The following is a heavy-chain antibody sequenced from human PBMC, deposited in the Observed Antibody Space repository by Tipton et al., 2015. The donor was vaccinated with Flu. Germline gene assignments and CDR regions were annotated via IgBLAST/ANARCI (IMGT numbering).Heavy chain of an antibody. Sequence: TLSLTCSVSGGSINSSYWSWIRQPPGKGLEWIGFINYNGDTDYNPSLKSRVTISVDASKNQFSLRLSSATAADTAVYYCARAPYSDYDTSGSSFDYWGQGTLVTVSS. CDR1: GGSINSSY. CDR3: ARAPYSDYDTSGSSFDY. CDR2: INYNGDT. J-gene: IGHJ4*02. D-gene: IGHD3-22*01. V-gene: IGHV4-59*01.